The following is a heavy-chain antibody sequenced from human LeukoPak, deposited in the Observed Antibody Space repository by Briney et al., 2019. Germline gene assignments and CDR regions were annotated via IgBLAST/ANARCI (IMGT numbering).Heavy chain of an antibody. CDR2: ISSSGSTI. CDR1: GFTFSSYE. D-gene: IGHD3-10*01. J-gene: IGHJ4*02. V-gene: IGHV3-48*03. Sequence: GGSLRLSRAASGFTFSSYEMNWVRQAPGKGLEWVSYISSSGSTIYYADSVKGRFTISRDNAKNSLYPQMNSLRAEDTAVYYCARAYRSSYYYGSPIDYWGQGTLVTVSS. CDR3: ARAYRSSYYYGSPIDY.